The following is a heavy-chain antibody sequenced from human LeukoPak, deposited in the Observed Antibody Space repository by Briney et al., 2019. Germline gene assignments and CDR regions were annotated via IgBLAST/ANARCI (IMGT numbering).Heavy chain of an antibody. D-gene: IGHD2-21*01. CDR3: YTSITDY. CDR1: GFNVNNAW. Sequence: GGSLRLSCAASGFNVNNAWMSWVRQAPGKGLEWVGRIRSKIDGGATDYAAPVKGRFTISRDDSKNTLYLQINSLKIEDTAMYYCYTSITDYWGQGALVTVSS. V-gene: IGHV3-15*07. J-gene: IGHJ4*02. CDR2: IRSKIDGGAT.